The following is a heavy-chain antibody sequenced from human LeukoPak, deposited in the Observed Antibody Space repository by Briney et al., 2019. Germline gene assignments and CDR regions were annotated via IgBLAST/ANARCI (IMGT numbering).Heavy chain of an antibody. V-gene: IGHV3-53*01. CDR2: IFNSGSP. CDR3: ASAGGYPTYYYGMHV. CDR1: GFTVNTKY. J-gene: IGHJ6*02. D-gene: IGHD3-10*01. Sequence: GGSLRLSCAASGFTVNTKYMSWVRQAPGKGLDWVSVIFNSGSPYYGDSVKGRFTISRDNSKNTLYLLMNSLRAEDTAVYYCASAGGYPTYYYGMHVWGQGTTVTVSS.